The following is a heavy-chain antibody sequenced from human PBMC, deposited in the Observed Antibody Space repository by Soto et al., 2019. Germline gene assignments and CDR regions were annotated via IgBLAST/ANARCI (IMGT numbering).Heavy chain of an antibody. CDR1: GYTFIRYG. J-gene: IGHJ5*02. Sequence: ASVKVSCKASGYTFIRYGISWVRRAPGQGLEWMGWISTHNGNTYYAQNFQGRVTMTSDTPTSTAYMELRSLRSDDTAFYYCVRDEISSAGLDPWGQGTLVTVSS. V-gene: IGHV1-18*01. CDR2: ISTHNGNT. CDR3: VRDEISSAGLDP.